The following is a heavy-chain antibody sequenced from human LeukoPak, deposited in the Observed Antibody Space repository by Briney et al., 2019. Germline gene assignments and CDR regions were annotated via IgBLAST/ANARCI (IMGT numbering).Heavy chain of an antibody. CDR2: ISYDGSNK. D-gene: IGHD3-10*01. CDR3: ARDAITMVRGVLPPP. Sequence: GGSLRLSCAASGFTFCSYAMHWVRQAPGKGLEWVAVISYDGSNKYYADSVKGRFTISRDNSKNTLYLQMNSLRAEDTAVYYCARDAITMVRGVLPPPWGQGTLVTVSS. CDR1: GFTFCSYA. V-gene: IGHV3-30*04. J-gene: IGHJ5*02.